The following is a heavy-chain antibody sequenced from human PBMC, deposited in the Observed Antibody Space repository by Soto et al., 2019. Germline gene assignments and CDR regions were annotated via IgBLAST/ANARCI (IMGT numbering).Heavy chain of an antibody. J-gene: IGHJ4*02. D-gene: IGHD2-21*01. CDR2: ISSSSSYI. Sequence: PGGSLIVSWAPSAVTFASYSRNSVRQPPGKGLEWVSSISSSSSYIYYADSVKGRFTISRDNAKNSLYLQMNSLRAEDTAVYSCASDVAESSRFDCWGQGTLVTVSS. CDR1: AVTFASYS. V-gene: IGHV3-21*01. CDR3: ASDVAESSRFDC.